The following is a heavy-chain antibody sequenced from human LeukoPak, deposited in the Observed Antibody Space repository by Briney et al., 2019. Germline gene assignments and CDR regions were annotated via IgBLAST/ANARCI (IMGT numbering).Heavy chain of an antibody. D-gene: IGHD1-1*01. CDR2: IFYRGST. V-gene: IGHV4-59*08. CDR3: ARLISPSDTTFDY. CDR1: GGSIGPYY. J-gene: IGHJ4*02. Sequence: SSETLSLTCTVSGGSIGPYYWSWMRQPPGTGLEWIGNIFYRGSTNYNASLQSRVSISVDTSKNHFSLSLSSVTAADTAVYYCARLISPSDTTFDYWGQGALVTVSS.